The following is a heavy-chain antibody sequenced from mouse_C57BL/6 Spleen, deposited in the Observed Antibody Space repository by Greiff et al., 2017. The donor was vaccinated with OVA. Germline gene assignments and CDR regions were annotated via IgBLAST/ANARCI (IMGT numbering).Heavy chain of an antibody. CDR1: GYTFTSYW. Sequence: QVQLQQSGAELVRPGTSVKLSCKASGYTFTSYWMHWVKQRPGQGLEWIGVIDPSDSYTNYNQKFKGKATLTVDTSSSTAYMQLSSLTSEDSAVYYCARLTGFDYWGQGTTLTVSS. J-gene: IGHJ2*01. CDR3: ARLTGFDY. V-gene: IGHV1-59*01. CDR2: IDPSDSYT. D-gene: IGHD4-1*01.